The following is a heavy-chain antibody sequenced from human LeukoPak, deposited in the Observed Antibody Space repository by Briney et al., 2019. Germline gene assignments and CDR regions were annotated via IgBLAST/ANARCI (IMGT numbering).Heavy chain of an antibody. CDR1: GGSFSGYY. D-gene: IGHD4-17*01. Sequence: SETLSLTCAVYGGSFSGYYWSWIRQPPGKGLEWIGEINHSGSTNYNPSLKSRVTISVDTSKNQFSLKLSSVTAADTAVYYCARGVGDYGDYWFDYWGQGTLVTASS. CDR3: ARGVGDYGDYWFDY. CDR2: INHSGST. J-gene: IGHJ4*02. V-gene: IGHV4-34*01.